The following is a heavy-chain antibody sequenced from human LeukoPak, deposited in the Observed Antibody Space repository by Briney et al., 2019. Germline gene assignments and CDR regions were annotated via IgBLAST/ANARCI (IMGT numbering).Heavy chain of an antibody. V-gene: IGHV4-59*01. Sequence: SETLSPTCTVSGGSISSYYWSWIRQPPGKGLEWIGYIYYSGSTNYNPSLKSRVTISVDTSKNQFSLKLNSVTAADTAVYYCARFPPLIAEEGGLVDYWGQGTLVTVSS. CDR2: IYYSGST. CDR1: GGSISSYY. J-gene: IGHJ4*02. D-gene: IGHD6-13*01. CDR3: ARFPPLIAEEGGLVDY.